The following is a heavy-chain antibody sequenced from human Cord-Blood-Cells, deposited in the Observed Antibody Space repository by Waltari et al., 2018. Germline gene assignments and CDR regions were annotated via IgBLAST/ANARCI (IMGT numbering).Heavy chain of an antibody. Sequence: EVQLVESGGGLVKPGGSLRLSCAASGFTFSSYSMNWVRQAPGKGLEWVSSISSGSSYIDYADSWKGRFTISRDNAKNSLYLQMNSLRAEDTAVYYCARVDGGYSYGYYYYYYMDVWGKGTTVTVSS. V-gene: IGHV3-21*01. J-gene: IGHJ6*03. CDR2: ISSGSSYI. CDR3: ARVDGGYSYGYYYYYYMDV. CDR1: GFTFSSYS. D-gene: IGHD5-18*01.